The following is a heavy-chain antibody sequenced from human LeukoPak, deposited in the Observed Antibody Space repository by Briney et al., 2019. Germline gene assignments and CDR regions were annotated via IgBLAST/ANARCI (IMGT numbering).Heavy chain of an antibody. D-gene: IGHD4-11*01. CDR3: VAEVIEVTMGDY. V-gene: IGHV1-24*01. CDR1: GHSLTDLS. CDR2: FDIEDAET. Sequence: ASVKVSCKVSGHSLTDLSIHWVRQAPGKGLEWMGGFDIEDAETIYGQEFEGRVIMTEDTATETAYMELSSLKYEDTAVYYCVAEVIEVTMGDYWGQGTLVAVSS. J-gene: IGHJ4*02.